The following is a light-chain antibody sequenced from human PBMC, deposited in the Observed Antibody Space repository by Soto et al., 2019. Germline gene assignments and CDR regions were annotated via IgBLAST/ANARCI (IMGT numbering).Light chain of an antibody. CDR1: QILVDRDGNTY. V-gene: IGKV2-30*01. CDR2: KIS. CDR3: VQGTLWPWT. Sequence: DFVMTQSPLSLPVTLGQPASISCSSSQILVDRDGNTYFNWYQRRPGQPPRRLIYKISYRDSGVPDRFSGSGSGTYFTLKISRVEAEDVGFYYCVQGTLWPWTFGQGTKV. J-gene: IGKJ1*01.